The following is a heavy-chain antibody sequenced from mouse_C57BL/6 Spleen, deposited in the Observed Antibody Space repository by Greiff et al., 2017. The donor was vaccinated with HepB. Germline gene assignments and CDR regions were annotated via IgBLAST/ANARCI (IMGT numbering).Heavy chain of an antibody. V-gene: IGHV7-1*01. Sequence: EVKLVESGGGLVQSGRSLRLSCATSGFTFSDFYMEWVRQAPGKGLEWIAASRNKANDYTTEYSASVKGRFIVSRDTSQSILYLQMNALRAEDTAIYYCARGHGYYAMDYWGQGTSVTVSS. CDR1: GFTFSDFY. CDR2: SRNKANDYTT. CDR3: ARGHGYYAMDY. J-gene: IGHJ4*01.